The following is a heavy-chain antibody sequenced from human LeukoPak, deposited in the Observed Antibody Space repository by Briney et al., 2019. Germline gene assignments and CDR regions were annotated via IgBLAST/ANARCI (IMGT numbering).Heavy chain of an antibody. CDR1: GYTFTSYD. CDR3: ARWSSGWAFDY. Sequence: GASVTVSCKASGYTFTSYDINWVRQAPGQGLEWMGWMNPNSGNTGYAQKFQGRVTMTRNTSISTAYMELCSLRSEDTAVYYCARWSSGWAFDYWGQGTLVTVSS. D-gene: IGHD6-19*01. V-gene: IGHV1-8*01. J-gene: IGHJ4*02. CDR2: MNPNSGNT.